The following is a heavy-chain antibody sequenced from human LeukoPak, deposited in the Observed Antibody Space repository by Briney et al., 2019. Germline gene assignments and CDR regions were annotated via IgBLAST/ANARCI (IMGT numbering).Heavy chain of an antibody. CDR2: INPNSGDT. D-gene: IGHD4-17*01. CDR1: GYTFTSYY. Sequence: GASVKVSCKASGYTFTSYYIHWVRQAPGQGLEWMGWINPNSGDTKYAQKFQGRVTLTRDTSITTAYMELSRLRSDDTAVYFCARTVTTNWFDPWGQGTLVTVSS. CDR3: ARTVTTNWFDP. V-gene: IGHV1-2*02. J-gene: IGHJ5*02.